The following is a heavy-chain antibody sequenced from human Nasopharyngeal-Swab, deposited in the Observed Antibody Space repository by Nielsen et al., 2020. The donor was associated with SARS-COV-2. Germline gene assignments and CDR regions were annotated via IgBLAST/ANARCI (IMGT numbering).Heavy chain of an antibody. CDR3: TRAEMTTIGVHN. V-gene: IGHV1-2*02. CDR2: INPNSGVT. J-gene: IGHJ4*02. D-gene: IGHD5-24*01. CDR1: GYTFTVYY. Sequence: VKVSCTASGYTFTVYYIHLVRQAPGQGLEWMGWINPNSGVTNYAQKFQGRVTMTRDTSIRTVYMELSRLTSDDTAVYYCTRAEMTTIGVHNWGQGTLVTVSS.